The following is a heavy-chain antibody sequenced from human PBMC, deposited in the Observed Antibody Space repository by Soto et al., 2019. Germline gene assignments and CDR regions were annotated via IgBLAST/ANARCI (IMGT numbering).Heavy chain of an antibody. J-gene: IGHJ4*02. D-gene: IGHD2-8*01. Sequence: EVQLVESGGGLVKPGGSLRLSCAASGFTFSSYSMNWVSQAPGKGLEWVSSISSSSSYIYYADSVKGRFTISRDNAKNSLYLQMNSLRAEDTAVYYCAREGSDGDYLDYWGQGTLVTVSS. CDR2: ISSSSSYI. CDR1: GFTFSSYS. CDR3: AREGSDGDYLDY. V-gene: IGHV3-21*01.